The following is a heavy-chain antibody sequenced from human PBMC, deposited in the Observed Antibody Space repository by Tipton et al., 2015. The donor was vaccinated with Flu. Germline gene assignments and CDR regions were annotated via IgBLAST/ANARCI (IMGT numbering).Heavy chain of an antibody. Sequence: TLSLTCAVYGGSLRGPFWSWIRQPPGKGLEWIGNIHHTGSTYYNPSLRSRVTMLVDRSKNQFSLKLNFVTAADTAVYYCARRDYSNYVSVPKNWFDSWGQGSLVTVSS. D-gene: IGHD4-11*01. CDR3: ARRDYSNYVSVPKNWFDS. V-gene: IGHV4-34*01. CDR2: IHHTGST. J-gene: IGHJ5*01. CDR1: GGSLRGPF.